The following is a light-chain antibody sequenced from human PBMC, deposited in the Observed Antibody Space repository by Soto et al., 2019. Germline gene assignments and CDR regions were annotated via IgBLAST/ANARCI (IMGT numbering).Light chain of an antibody. CDR1: QSIDSW. J-gene: IGKJ1*01. CDR2: KAS. V-gene: IGKV1-5*03. CDR3: QHYNSYSEA. Sequence: DIQMTQSPSTLSASVGDRVTITCRASQSIDSWLAWYQHKPGKAPKILIFKASTLETGVPSRFSGSGSGTEFTLTISSLQPDDFATYYCQHYNSYSEALGQGTKVDIK.